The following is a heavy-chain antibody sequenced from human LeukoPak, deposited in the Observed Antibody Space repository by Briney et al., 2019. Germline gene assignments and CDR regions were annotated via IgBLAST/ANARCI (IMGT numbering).Heavy chain of an antibody. Sequence: ASVKVSCKTSGYTFTSYDINWVRQATGQGLEWMGWMNPNSGNTGYAQKFQGRVTMTRNTSISTAYMELSSLRSEDTAVYYCARGLEAKQEYFYYYMDVWGNGTTVTISS. CDR2: MNPNSGNT. CDR3: ARGLEAKQEYFYYYMDV. CDR1: GYTFTSYD. V-gene: IGHV1-8*01. J-gene: IGHJ6*03. D-gene: IGHD6-13*01.